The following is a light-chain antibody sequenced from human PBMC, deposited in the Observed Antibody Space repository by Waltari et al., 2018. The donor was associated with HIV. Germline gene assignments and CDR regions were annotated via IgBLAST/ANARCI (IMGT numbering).Light chain of an antibody. CDR2: RAS. Sequence: DIEMTQSPSPLSASVGDTVTIPCRTSENIGNWLAWYQMKPGKAPDLLIYRASTLKSGVPSRFSGRGSGTEFALTVRGLQPDDFGTFFCQQYNVYPWTFGQGTRVDLK. J-gene: IGKJ1*01. CDR1: ENIGNW. V-gene: IGKV1-5*03. CDR3: QQYNVYPWT.